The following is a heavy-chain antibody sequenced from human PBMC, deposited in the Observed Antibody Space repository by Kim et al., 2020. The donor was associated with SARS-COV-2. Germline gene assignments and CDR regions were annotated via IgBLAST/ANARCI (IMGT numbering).Heavy chain of an antibody. Sequence: GGSLRLSCAASGFTFSSYAMHWVRQAPGKGLEWVAVISYDGSNKYYVDSVKGRFTISRDNSKNTLYLQMNSLRAEDTAVYYCARERGVHDYGAPVVTPGAYGMDVWGQGTTVTVSS. J-gene: IGHJ6*02. D-gene: IGHD4-17*01. CDR2: ISYDGSNK. CDR1: GFTFSSYA. V-gene: IGHV3-30*04. CDR3: ARERGVHDYGAPVVTPGAYGMDV.